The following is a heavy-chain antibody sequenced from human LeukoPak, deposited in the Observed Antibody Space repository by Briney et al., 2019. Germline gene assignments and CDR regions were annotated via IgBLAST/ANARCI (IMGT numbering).Heavy chain of an antibody. CDR1: GYSFSNYW. J-gene: IGHJ4*02. CDR3: ARLDFSGSYYFDY. D-gene: IGHD1-26*01. Sequence: GESLKISCKGSGYSFSNYWIGWVRQMPGKGLEWMGIIYPGDSETRYSPSFEGQVTISADKSISTAYLQWSSLKASDTAMYYCARLDFSGSYYFDYWGQGTLVTVSP. CDR2: IYPGDSET. V-gene: IGHV5-51*01.